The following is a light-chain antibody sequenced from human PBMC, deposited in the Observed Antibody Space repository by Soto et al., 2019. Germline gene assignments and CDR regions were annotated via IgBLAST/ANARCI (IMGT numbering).Light chain of an antibody. V-gene: IGKV3-15*01. Sequence: EIVMTQSPATLSVSPGERATLSCRPSQSVSGNLAWYQQKPGQAPRLLIYGASTRATGIPARFSGSGSGTEFTLTISSLQSEDFAVYYCQQHNNWPRTFGQGTKVDIK. CDR3: QQHNNWPRT. J-gene: IGKJ1*01. CDR2: GAS. CDR1: QSVSGN.